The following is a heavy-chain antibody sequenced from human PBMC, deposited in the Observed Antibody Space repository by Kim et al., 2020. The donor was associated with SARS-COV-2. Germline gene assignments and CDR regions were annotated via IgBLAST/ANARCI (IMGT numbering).Heavy chain of an antibody. CDR1: GYTFTSYA. V-gene: IGHV7-4-1*02. D-gene: IGHD6-19*01. CDR2: INTNTGNP. CDR3: ARVGKYDSSGWYGDHDAFDI. J-gene: IGHJ3*02. Sequence: ASVKVSCKASGYTFTSYAMNWVRQAPGQGLEWMGWINTNTGNPTYAQGFTGRFVFSLNTSVSTAYLQISSLKAEDTAVYYCARVGKYDSSGWYGDHDAFDIWGQGTMVTVSS.